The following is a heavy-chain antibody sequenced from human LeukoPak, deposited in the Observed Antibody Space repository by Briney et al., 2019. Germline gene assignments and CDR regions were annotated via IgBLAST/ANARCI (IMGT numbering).Heavy chain of an antibody. D-gene: IGHD6-13*01. CDR2: IYHNGNT. J-gene: IGHJ4*02. Sequence: PSETLSLTCAVSGYSISSGYYWGWIRQPPRKGLEWIGSIYHNGNTYYNPSLKSRVTISVDTSKNQFSPKLSSVTAADTAVYYCARGVVAAAGRTFDFWGQGTLVTVSS. CDR1: GYSISSGYY. V-gene: IGHV4-38-2*01. CDR3: ARGVVAAAGRTFDF.